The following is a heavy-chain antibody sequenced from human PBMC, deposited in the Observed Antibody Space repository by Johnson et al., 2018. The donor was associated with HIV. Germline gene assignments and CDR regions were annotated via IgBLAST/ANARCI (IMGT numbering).Heavy chain of an antibody. J-gene: IGHJ3*02. CDR2: IKQAGSET. V-gene: IGHV3-7*01. D-gene: IGHD6-6*01. CDR1: GFSFTDAW. CDR3: AAPRWLRSSSKTSEGEGGAFDI. Sequence: VQLVESGGGLVKPGGSLRLSCAASGFSFTDAWMNWVRQAPGKGLEWVANIKQAGSETYYVDSVKGRFTISSDNAKNSLYLQMNSLRAEDTAVYYCAAPRWLRSSSKTSEGEGGAFDIWGQGTMVTVSS.